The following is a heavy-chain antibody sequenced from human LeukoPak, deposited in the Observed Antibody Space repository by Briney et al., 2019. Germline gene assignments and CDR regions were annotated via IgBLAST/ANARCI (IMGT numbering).Heavy chain of an antibody. CDR3: ARHDAGSYGYFAY. CDR2: IYPGDSDT. D-gene: IGHD5-18*01. Sequence: GESLKISCKGSEYSFSSNWIGWVRQMPGKGLEWMGIIYPGDSDTRFSPSFQGQVTISADKSISTAYLQWSSLKASDTAMYYCARHDAGSYGYFAYWGQGTLVTVSS. V-gene: IGHV5-51*01. CDR1: EYSFSSNW. J-gene: IGHJ4*02.